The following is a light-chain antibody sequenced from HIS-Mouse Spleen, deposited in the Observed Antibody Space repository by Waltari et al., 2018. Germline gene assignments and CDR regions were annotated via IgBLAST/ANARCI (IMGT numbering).Light chain of an antibody. Sequence: EIVLTQSPGTLSLSPGERATLSCRASQSVSSSYLAWYQQQPGQAPRILIYGASSRATGIPDRFSGSGSGTDFTLTISRLEPEDFAVYYCQQYGSSPPYTFGQGTKLEIK. CDR1: QSVSSSY. V-gene: IGKV3-20*01. J-gene: IGKJ2*01. CDR2: GAS. CDR3: QQYGSSPPYT.